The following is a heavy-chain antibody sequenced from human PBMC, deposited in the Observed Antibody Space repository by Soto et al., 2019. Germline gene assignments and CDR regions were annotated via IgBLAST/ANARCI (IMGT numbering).Heavy chain of an antibody. CDR3: ARSRLVRVLQLDEQGPFDY. D-gene: IGHD3-10*01. J-gene: IGHJ4*02. CDR2: IYWDDDK. Sequence: QITLKESGPTLVKPTQTLTLTCTFSGFSLSTSGVGVGWIRQPPGKALEWLALIYWDDDKRYSPPLKSRLTTTKDTSKNQVDLTVTNMDPVDTATYYCARSRLVRVLQLDEQGPFDYWGQGTLVTVSS. V-gene: IGHV2-5*02. CDR1: GFSLSTSGVG.